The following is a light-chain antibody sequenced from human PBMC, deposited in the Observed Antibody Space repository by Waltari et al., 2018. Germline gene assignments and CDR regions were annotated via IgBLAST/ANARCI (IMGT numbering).Light chain of an antibody. CDR2: YDS. J-gene: IGLJ2*01. CDR1: NIGSKS. CDR3: LVWHSTTDHHGV. Sequence: SYVVTQSPPVSVAPGETARIPCGGDNIGSKSVHWYQQRPGQAPVLVISYDSDRPSGIPERFSGSNSGNTATLTISWVEADDEADYYCLVWHSTTDHHGVFGGGTKLTVL. V-gene: IGLV3-21*04.